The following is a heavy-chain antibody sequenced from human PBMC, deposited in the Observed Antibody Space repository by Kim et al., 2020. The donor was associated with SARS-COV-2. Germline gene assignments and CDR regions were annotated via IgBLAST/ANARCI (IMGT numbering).Heavy chain of an antibody. V-gene: IGHV5-10-1*01. CDR3: ARHFPPRLRRYIVPAARPLMFDP. Sequence: GESLKISCKGSGYSFTSYWISWVRQMPGKGLEWMGRIDPSDSYTNYSPSFQGHVTISADKSISTAYLQWSSLKASDTAMYYCARHFPPRLRRYIVPAARPLMFDPWGQGTLVTVSS. J-gene: IGHJ5*02. CDR2: IDPSDSYT. D-gene: IGHD2-2*01. CDR1: GYSFTSYW.